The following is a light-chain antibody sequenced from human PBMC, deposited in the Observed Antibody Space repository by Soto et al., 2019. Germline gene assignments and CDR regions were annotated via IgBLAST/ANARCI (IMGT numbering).Light chain of an antibody. CDR2: GAS. CDR1: QSLSSSY. CDR3: QQRRT. J-gene: IGKJ1*01. Sequence: EILLTQSPGTLSLSPGERAILSYRASQSLSSSYLAWYQQKPGQAPRLLIYGASSRATGIPDRFRGSGSGTEFTLTISSLQYEEFAVYYCQQRRTFGQGTKVYIK. V-gene: IGKV3D-20*02.